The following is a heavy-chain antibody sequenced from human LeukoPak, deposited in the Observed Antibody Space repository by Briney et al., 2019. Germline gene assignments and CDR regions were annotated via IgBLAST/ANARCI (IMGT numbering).Heavy chain of an antibody. CDR3: ARVRLGDCSGGNCLDSFDV. J-gene: IGHJ3*01. Sequence: GGSLRLTCAASGFTFSSAMSWVRQAPGKGLEWVSLIYSGGSTYYSDSVKGRFTISRDICTNTLYLQMNSLRVEDTAIYYCARVRLGDCSGGNCLDSFDVWGQGTMVTVSS. CDR1: GFTFSSA. CDR2: IYSGGST. D-gene: IGHD2-15*01. V-gene: IGHV3-23*03.